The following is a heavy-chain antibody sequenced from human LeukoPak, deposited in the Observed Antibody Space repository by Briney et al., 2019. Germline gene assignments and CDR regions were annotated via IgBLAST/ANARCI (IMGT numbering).Heavy chain of an antibody. CDR2: IIPIFGTA. CDR3: ARAGGRDGLFDY. V-gene: IGHV1-69*05. D-gene: IGHD5-24*01. CDR1: GGTFSSYA. J-gene: IGHJ4*02. Sequence: ASVKVSCKASGGTFSSYAISWVRQAPGQGLEWMGGIIPIFGTANYAQKFQGRVTITTDESTSTAYMELSSLRSEDTTVYYCARAGGRDGLFDYWGQGTLVTVSS.